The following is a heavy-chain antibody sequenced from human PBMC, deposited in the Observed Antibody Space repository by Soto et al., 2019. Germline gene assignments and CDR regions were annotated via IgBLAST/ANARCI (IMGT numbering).Heavy chain of an antibody. Sequence: SSETLSLTCTVSGGSISSYYWSWIRQPPGKGLEWIGYIYYSGSTNYHPSLKSRVTISVDTSKNQFSLKLSSVTAADTAVYYCARLTYDILTGYYGAFDIWG. D-gene: IGHD3-9*01. CDR3: ARLTYDILTGYYGAFDI. CDR1: GGSISSYY. J-gene: IGHJ3*02. CDR2: IYYSGST. V-gene: IGHV4-59*08.